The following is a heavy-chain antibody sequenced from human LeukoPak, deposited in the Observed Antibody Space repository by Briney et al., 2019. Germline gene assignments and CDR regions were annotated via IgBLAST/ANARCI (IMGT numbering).Heavy chain of an antibody. D-gene: IGHD3-10*01. CDR3: ARDQSDYYGSGSYSEGSY. V-gene: IGHV3-48*02. CDR1: GFSVSSNY. CDR2: ISSSSGTI. J-gene: IGHJ4*02. Sequence: GGSLRLSCAASGFSVSSNYMSWVRQAPGKGLEWVSYISSSSGTIYYADSVKGRFTISRDNAKNSLYLQMISLRDEDTAVYYCARDQSDYYGSGSYSEGSYWGQGTLVTVSS.